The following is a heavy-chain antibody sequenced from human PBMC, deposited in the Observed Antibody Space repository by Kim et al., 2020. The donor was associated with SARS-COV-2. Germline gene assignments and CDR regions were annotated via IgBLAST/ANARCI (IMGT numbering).Heavy chain of an antibody. V-gene: IGHV3-53*01. CDR2: TYSSGIT. J-gene: IGHJ4*02. Sequence: GGSLRLSCAASGFTVSSNYMSWVRQAPGKGLEWVSVTYSSGITYYADFVKGRFTISRDNSKNTLYLQMNGLRVEDTAVYYCARDRGSWNDGGALFDYWGQGTLVTVSS. CDR3: ARDRGSWNDGGALFDY. D-gene: IGHD1-1*01. CDR1: GFTVSSNY.